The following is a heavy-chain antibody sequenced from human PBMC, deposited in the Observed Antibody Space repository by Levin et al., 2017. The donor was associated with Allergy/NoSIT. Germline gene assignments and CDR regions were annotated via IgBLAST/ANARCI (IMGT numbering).Heavy chain of an antibody. CDR2: IYYSGST. D-gene: IGHD2-15*01. J-gene: IGHJ6*02. V-gene: IGHV4-59*01. CDR1: GDSINSYY. Sequence: SETLSLTCTVSGDSINSYYWSWIRQPPGKGLEWIGYIYYSGSTNYNPSLKSRVTISIDTAKNQFSLKLRSVTAADTAIYYCARDRVVDYSYYYGMDGWGQGTTVTVSS. CDR3: ARDRVVDYSYYYGMDG.